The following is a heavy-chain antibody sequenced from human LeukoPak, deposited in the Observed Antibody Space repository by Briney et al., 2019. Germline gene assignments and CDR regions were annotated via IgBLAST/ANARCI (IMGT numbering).Heavy chain of an antibody. CDR3: AKGEYYSDNSGHYSYYFDY. V-gene: IGHV3-23*01. Sequence: TGGSLRLSCAASGFTFPNCAMSWVRQAPGKGLEWVSAISGSGGTTYYADSVKGRFTISRDNSKNILSLQMNSLRAEDTALYYCAKGEYYSDNSGHYSYYFDYWGQGTLVTVSS. D-gene: IGHD3-22*01. CDR2: ISGSGGTT. J-gene: IGHJ4*02. CDR1: GFTFPNCA.